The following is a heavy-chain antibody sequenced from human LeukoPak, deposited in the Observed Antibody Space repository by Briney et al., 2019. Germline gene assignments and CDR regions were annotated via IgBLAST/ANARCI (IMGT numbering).Heavy chain of an antibody. CDR2: ISYDGSNK. Sequence: GGSLRLSCAASGFTFSSYVMHWVRQAPGKGLEWVAIISYDGSNKYYADSVKGRFTISRDNSKNTLYLQMNSLRAEDTAVYYCAKSWYYYGSGRLTAFDYWGQGTLVTVSS. V-gene: IGHV3-30*18. CDR3: AKSWYYYGSGRLTAFDY. J-gene: IGHJ4*02. CDR1: GFTFSSYV. D-gene: IGHD3-10*01.